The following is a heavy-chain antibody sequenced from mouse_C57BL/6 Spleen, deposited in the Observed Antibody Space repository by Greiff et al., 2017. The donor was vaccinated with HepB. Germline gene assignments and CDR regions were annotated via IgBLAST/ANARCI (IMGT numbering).Heavy chain of an antibody. CDR2: IDPSDSYT. V-gene: IGHV1-50*01. CDR3: ASRDASFDY. D-gene: IGHD3-3*01. J-gene: IGHJ2*01. Sequence: QVQLQQPGAELVKPGASVKLSCKASGYTFTSYWMQWVKQRPGQGLEWIGEIDPSDSYTNYNQKFKGKATLTVDTSSSTAYMQLSSLTSEDSAVYYCASRDASFDYWGQGTTLTVSS. CDR1: GYTFTSYW.